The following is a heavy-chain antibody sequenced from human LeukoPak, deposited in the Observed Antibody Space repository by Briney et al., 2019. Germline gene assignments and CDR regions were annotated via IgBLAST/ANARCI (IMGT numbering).Heavy chain of an antibody. D-gene: IGHD3-22*01. CDR2: IYYSGST. J-gene: IGHJ4*02. Sequence: SQTLSLTCTVSGGSISSSSYYWGWLRQPPGTGLEWIGSIYYSGSTNYNPSLKSRVTISVDTSKNQFSLKLSSVTAADTAVYYCARDTSDSSGPTDWGQGTLVTVSS. V-gene: IGHV4-39*07. CDR3: ARDTSDSSGPTD. CDR1: GGSISSSSYY.